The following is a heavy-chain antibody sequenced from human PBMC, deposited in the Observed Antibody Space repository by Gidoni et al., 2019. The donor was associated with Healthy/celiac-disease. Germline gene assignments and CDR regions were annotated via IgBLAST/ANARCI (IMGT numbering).Heavy chain of an antibody. CDR2: IYHSGSN. CDR3: AREWADIVVVPAATDYYYYGMDV. J-gene: IGHJ6*02. V-gene: IGHV4-38-2*02. CDR1: GYSLSSGYY. Sequence: QVQLQESGPVLVKPSETLSLTCTASGYSLSSGYYCGWIRQPPGKGLEWLGSIYHSGSNYYIPSLKSRFTISVYTSKNQFSLKLSAVTAADTAVYYCAREWADIVVVPAATDYYYYGMDVWCQGTTVTVSS. D-gene: IGHD2-2*01.